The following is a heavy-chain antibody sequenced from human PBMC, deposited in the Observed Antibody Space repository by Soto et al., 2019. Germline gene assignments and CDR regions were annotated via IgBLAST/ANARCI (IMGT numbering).Heavy chain of an antibody. CDR1: SGSIGSFNW. D-gene: IGHD4-17*01. CDR2: IYHSGST. Sequence: SETLSLTCAVSSGSIGSFNWWSWVRQPPGKGLEWIGEIYHSGSTNYNPSLKSRVTISVDKSKNQFSLNLSSVAAADTAVYYCARLYGALYFDLWGQGTLVTVSS. J-gene: IGHJ4*02. CDR3: ARLYGALYFDL. V-gene: IGHV4-4*02.